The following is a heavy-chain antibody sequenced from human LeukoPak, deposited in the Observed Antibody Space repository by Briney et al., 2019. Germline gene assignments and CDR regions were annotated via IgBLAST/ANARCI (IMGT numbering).Heavy chain of an antibody. V-gene: IGHV4-59*01. D-gene: IGHD3-22*01. CDR1: GGSISSYY. J-gene: IGHJ5*02. CDR2: IYYSGST. CDR3: AREGLYNWFDP. Sequence: SETLSLTCTVSGGSISSYYWSWIRQPPGKGLEWIGYIYYSGSTNYNPSLESRVTISVDTSKNQFSLKLSSVTAADTAVYYCAREGLYNWFDPWGQGTLVTVSS.